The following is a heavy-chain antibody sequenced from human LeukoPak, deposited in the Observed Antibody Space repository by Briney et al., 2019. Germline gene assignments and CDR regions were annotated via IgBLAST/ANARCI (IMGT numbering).Heavy chain of an antibody. Sequence: PGGSLRLSCAASGFTFSSYWMSWVRQAPGKGLEWVANIKQDGSEKYYVDSVKGRCTISRDNAKNSLYLQMNSLRAEDTAVYYCARMYCSSTTCYTDAFDIWGQGTMVTVSS. D-gene: IGHD2-2*02. V-gene: IGHV3-7*01. J-gene: IGHJ3*02. CDR2: IKQDGSEK. CDR1: GFTFSSYW. CDR3: ARMYCSSTTCYTDAFDI.